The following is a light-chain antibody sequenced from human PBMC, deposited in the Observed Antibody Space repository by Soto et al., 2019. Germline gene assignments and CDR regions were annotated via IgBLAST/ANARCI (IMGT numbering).Light chain of an antibody. Sequence: DIQMTQSPSSLSASVGDRVTITCGASQSISSYLNWYQQKPGKAAKLLIYAASSLQSGVPSRFSGSGSGTDLTLTISSLQPEDFATYSCQQTYSTLTWTFGQGTRWIS. CDR2: AAS. J-gene: IGKJ1*01. CDR1: QSISSY. CDR3: QQTYSTLTWT. V-gene: IGKV1-39*01.